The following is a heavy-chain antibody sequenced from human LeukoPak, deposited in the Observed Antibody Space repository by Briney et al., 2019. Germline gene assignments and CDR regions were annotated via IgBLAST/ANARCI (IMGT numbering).Heavy chain of an antibody. CDR1: GFTFSNSA. CDR2: IGVGGSST. D-gene: IGHD3-22*01. CDR3: SKDGGGYYDSRGYPL. V-gene: IGHV3-23*01. Sequence: GGSLRLSCAASGFTFSNSAMSWVRQAPGKGLEWVSTIGVGGSSTYYADSVKGRFTISRDNSKNTQYLQMNSLRAEDTAVYYCSKDGGGYYDSRGYPLWGQGTLVTISS. J-gene: IGHJ1*01.